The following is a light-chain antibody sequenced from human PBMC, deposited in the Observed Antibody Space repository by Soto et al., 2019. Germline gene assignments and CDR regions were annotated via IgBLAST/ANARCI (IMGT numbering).Light chain of an antibody. CDR2: DVS. J-gene: IGLJ2*01. V-gene: IGLV2-14*03. CDR1: GGDVGGYNY. CDR3: SSFSSSSTL. Sequence: QSALTQPASVSGSPGQSITISCTGTGGDVGGYNYVSWYQQHPGKAPKLMIYDVSNRPSGVSSRFSGSKSGNTASLTISGLQAEDEADYYCSSFSSSSTLFGGGTKLTVL.